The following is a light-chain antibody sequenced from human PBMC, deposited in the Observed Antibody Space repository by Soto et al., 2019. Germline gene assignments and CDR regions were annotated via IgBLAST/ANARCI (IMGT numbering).Light chain of an antibody. J-gene: IGLJ3*02. CDR2: TND. V-gene: IGLV1-44*01. Sequence: QSVLTQPPSASGTPGQRVTISCSGSTANIGTNTVNWFQHLPGSAPKLLIYTNDQRPSGVPDRFSGSRSGTSASLAISGLQSEDEADYYCGSYGGSNNLVFGGGTKLTVL. CDR3: GSYGGSNNLV. CDR1: TANIGTNT.